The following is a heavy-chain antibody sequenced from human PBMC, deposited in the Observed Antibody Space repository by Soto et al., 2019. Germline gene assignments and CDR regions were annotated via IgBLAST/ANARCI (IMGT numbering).Heavy chain of an antibody. CDR2: ISYDGSNK. J-gene: IGHJ5*02. D-gene: IGHD2-21*01. CDR3: ANSASLLAA. CDR1: GFTFSSYG. Sequence: GGSLRLSCAASGFTFSSYGMHWVRQAPGKGLEWVAVISYDGSNKYYADSVKGRFTISRDNSKNTLYLQMNSLRAEDTAVYYCANSASLLAAWGQGTLVTVSS. V-gene: IGHV3-30*18.